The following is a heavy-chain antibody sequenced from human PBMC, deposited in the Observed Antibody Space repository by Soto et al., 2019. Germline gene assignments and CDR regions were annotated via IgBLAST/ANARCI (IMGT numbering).Heavy chain of an antibody. V-gene: IGHV1-58*01. CDR1: GFTFTSSA. CDR2: IVVGSGNT. D-gene: IGHD6-6*01. CDR3: TRGSYSSSRAVKGHDY. Sequence: SVKVSCKASGFTFTSSAVQWVRQARGQRLEWIGWIVVGSGNTNYAQKFQERVTITRDMSTSTAYMELSSLRSEDTAVYYCTRGSYSSSRAVKGHDYWGQGTLVTVSS. J-gene: IGHJ4*02.